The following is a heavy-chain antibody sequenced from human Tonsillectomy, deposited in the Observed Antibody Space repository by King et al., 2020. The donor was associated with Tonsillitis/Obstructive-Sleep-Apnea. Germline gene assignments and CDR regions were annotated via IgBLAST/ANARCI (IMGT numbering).Heavy chain of an antibody. J-gene: IGHJ4*02. D-gene: IGHD2-2*02. V-gene: IGHV1-18*01. CDR2: ISAYNGNT. Sequence: VQLVESGAEVKKPGASVKVSCKASGYTFTSYGISWVRQAPGQGLEWMGWISAYNGNTNYAQKLQGRVTMTTDTSTSTAYMELRSLRSDDTAVYYCALTLLGYCSSNSCYTEGNFDYWGQGTLVTVSS. CDR1: GYTFTSYG. CDR3: ALTLLGYCSSNSCYTEGNFDY.